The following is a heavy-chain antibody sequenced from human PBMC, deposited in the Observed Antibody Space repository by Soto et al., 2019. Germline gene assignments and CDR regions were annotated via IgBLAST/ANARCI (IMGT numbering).Heavy chain of an antibody. J-gene: IGHJ5*02. CDR2: IIPIFGTA. CDR3: AARSGYNWKRDNWFDP. Sequence: QVQLVQSGAEVKKPGSSVKVSCKASGGTFSSYAISWVRQAPGQGLEWVGGIIPIFGTANYAQKFRGRVTITADESTSTAYMELSSLRSEDTAVYYCAARSGYNWKRDNWFDPWGQGTLVTVSS. D-gene: IGHD1-20*01. CDR1: GGTFSSYA. V-gene: IGHV1-69*01.